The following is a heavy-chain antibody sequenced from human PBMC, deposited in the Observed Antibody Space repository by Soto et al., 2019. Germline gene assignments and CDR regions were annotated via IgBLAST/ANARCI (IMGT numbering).Heavy chain of an antibody. CDR1: GFTFSSYT. CDR3: ARVVSAAADDFDY. J-gene: IGHJ4*02. D-gene: IGHD2-2*01. Sequence: EVQLVESGGGLVKPGGSLRLSCAASGFTFSSYTMNWVRQAPGKGLEWVSSITSSSGYKNYAESVKGRFTISRDNANYLLYLQINSLRAEDTAVYYWARVVSAAADDFDYWGQGTLVTVSS. V-gene: IGHV3-21*06. CDR2: ITSSSGYK.